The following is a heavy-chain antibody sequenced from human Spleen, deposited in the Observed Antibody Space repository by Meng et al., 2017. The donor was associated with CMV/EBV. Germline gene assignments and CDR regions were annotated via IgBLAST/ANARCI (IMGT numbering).Heavy chain of an antibody. CDR2: IKSKTADGTT. J-gene: IGHJ1*01. CDR3: TTDRLVVPAAIPVEFFQH. Sequence: FSCAWESWVRRAAGKGREWVGRIKSKTADGTTDYAAPVQGRFTISRDDSKNTLYLQMNSLKTEDTAVYYCTTDRLVVPAAIPVEFFQHWGQGTLVTVSS. D-gene: IGHD2-2*02. V-gene: IGHV3-15*01. CDR1: FSCAW.